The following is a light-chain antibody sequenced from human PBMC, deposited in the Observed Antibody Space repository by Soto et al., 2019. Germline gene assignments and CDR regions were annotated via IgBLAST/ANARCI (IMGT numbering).Light chain of an antibody. Sequence: DIQMTQSPSTLSASVGDRVTITCRASQSISNWLAWYQQKPGKAPNLLIYKASNLESGVPSRFSGSGSGTEFTLTISSLQPDDFATYYCQHFNDPWTFGQGTKVEIK. CDR3: QHFNDPWT. CDR2: KAS. V-gene: IGKV1-5*03. J-gene: IGKJ1*01. CDR1: QSISNW.